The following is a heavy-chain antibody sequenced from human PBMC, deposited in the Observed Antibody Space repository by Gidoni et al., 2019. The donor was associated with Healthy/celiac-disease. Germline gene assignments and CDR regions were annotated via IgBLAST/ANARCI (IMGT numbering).Heavy chain of an antibody. CDR3: TRFADYDYGDLGY. V-gene: IGHV3-49*04. CDR2: IRSKAYGGTT. D-gene: IGHD4-17*01. Sequence: EVQLVESGGGLVQPGRSLRLSCTASGFTFGDYAMSWVRQAPGKGLEWVGFIRSKAYGGTTEYAASVKGRFTISRDDSKSIAYLQMNSLKTEDTAVYYCTRFADYDYGDLGYWGQGTLVTISS. J-gene: IGHJ4*02. CDR1: GFTFGDYA.